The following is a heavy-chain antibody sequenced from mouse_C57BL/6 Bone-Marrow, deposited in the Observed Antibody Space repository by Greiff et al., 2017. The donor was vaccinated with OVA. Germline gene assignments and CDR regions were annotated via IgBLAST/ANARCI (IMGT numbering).Heavy chain of an antibody. CDR2: IRNKANGYTT. CDR1: GFTFTDYY. V-gene: IGHV7-3*01. Sequence: EVKLEESGGGLVQPGGSLSLSCAASGFTFTDYYMSWVRQPPGKALEWLGFIRNKANGYTTEYSASVKGRFTISRDNSQSILYLQMNALRAEDSATYYCARCSYAMDYWGQGTSVTVSS. J-gene: IGHJ4*01. CDR3: ARCSYAMDY.